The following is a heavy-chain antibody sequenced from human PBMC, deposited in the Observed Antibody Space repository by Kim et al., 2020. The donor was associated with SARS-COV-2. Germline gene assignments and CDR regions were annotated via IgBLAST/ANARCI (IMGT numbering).Heavy chain of an antibody. CDR1: GYSFYGYW. Sequence: GESLKISCKGFGYSFYGYWIGWVRQMPGKGLEKMGIIYPDNSETRYSPSFQGQVIFSVDKSISTAYLQWSSLRASDTAIYYCARFGGRTLSNYLFDYWGQGTLVTVAS. CDR2: IYPDNSET. D-gene: IGHD3-3*01. V-gene: IGHV5-51*01. J-gene: IGHJ4*02. CDR3: ARFGGRTLSNYLFDY.